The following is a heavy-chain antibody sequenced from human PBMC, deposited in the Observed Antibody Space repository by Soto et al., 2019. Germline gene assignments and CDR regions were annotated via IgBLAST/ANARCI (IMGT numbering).Heavy chain of an antibody. Sequence: ASVKVSCKASGYTFTSYDINWVRQATGQGLEWMGWMNPNSGNTGYAQKLQGRVTMTTDTSTSTAYMELRSLRSDDTAVYYCARDLPYSSSNDAFDIWGQGTMVTVSS. D-gene: IGHD6-13*01. CDR3: ARDLPYSSSNDAFDI. CDR1: GYTFTSYD. J-gene: IGHJ3*02. V-gene: IGHV1-8*01. CDR2: MNPNSGNT.